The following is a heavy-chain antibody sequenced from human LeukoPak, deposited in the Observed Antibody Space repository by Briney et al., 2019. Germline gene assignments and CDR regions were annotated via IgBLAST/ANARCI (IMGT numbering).Heavy chain of an antibody. CDR2: ITWNSGSI. CDR1: GFTFDDYA. J-gene: IGHJ4*02. CDR3: ARSAYGDYVDLVY. D-gene: IGHD4-17*01. Sequence: GGSLRLSCAASGFTFDDYAMHWVRQAPGKGLEWVSGITWNSGSIGYADSVKGRFTISRDNSKNTLYLQMNSLRAEDTAVYYCARSAYGDYVDLVYWGQGTLVTVSS. V-gene: IGHV3-9*01.